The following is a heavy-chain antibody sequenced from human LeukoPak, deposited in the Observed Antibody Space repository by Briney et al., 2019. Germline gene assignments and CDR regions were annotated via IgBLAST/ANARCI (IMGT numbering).Heavy chain of an antibody. CDR2: LNQDASVR. D-gene: IGHD6-13*01. Sequence: QSGGSLRLSCAASGFSFSTYWMSWVRQTPEKGREFVANLNQDASVRNYMDPLKGRCTISRDNAKKSVYLEINSLRADDTAVYYCARVPGSSSFDLWGQGALVTVSS. J-gene: IGHJ4*02. V-gene: IGHV3-7*01. CDR3: ARVPGSSSFDL. CDR1: GFSFSTYW.